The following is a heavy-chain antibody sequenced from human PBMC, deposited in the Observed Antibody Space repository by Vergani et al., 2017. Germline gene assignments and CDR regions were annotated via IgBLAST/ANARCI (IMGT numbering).Heavy chain of an antibody. CDR3: AKDLGTASGGGWFDP. Sequence: EVQLEESGGGLVLPGRSLRLSCVASGFTSAGYAMHWFRQAQGKGLEWVSGISWNSNSIGYADSVKGRFTISRDNAKNSLYLQMNSLRAEDTALYYCAKDLGTASGGGWFDPWGKGPLVTVSS. D-gene: IGHD3-10*01. V-gene: IGHV3-9*02. J-gene: IGHJ5*02. CDR2: ISWNSNSI. CDR1: GFTSAGYA.